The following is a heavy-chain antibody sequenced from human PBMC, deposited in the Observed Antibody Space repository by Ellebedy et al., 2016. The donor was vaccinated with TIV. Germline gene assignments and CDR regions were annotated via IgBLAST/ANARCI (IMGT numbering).Heavy chain of an antibody. CDR3: ARGESIVATIRLLNAFDI. CDR1: GGSVSSGSYY. CDR2: IYYSGST. J-gene: IGHJ3*02. V-gene: IGHV4-61*01. D-gene: IGHD5-12*01. Sequence: SETLSLTXTVSGGSVSSGSYYWSWIRQPPGKGLEWIGYIYYSGSTNYNPSLKSRVTISVDTSKNQFSLKLSSVTAADTAVYYCARGESIVATIRLLNAFDIWGQGTMVTVSS.